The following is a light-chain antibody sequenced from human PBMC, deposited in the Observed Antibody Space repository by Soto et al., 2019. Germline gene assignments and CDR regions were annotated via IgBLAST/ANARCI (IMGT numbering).Light chain of an antibody. Sequence: QSVLTQPRSVSGSPGQSVTISCTGTSSDVGGYNYVSWYQQDPGKAPKLMIYDVSKRPSGVPDRFSGSKSGKAASLNIYGLQHEDETDYYCCSYAGRSTHVFGTGTKLTVL. CDR2: DVS. CDR1: SSDVGGYNY. V-gene: IGLV2-11*01. CDR3: CSYAGRSTHV. J-gene: IGLJ1*01.